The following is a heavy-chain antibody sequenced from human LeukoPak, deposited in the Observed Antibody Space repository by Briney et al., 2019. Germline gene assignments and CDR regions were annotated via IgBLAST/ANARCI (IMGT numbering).Heavy chain of an antibody. Sequence: PGRSLRLSGAASGFTFDDYAMHWVRQAPGKGLEWVSGISWNSGNIGYADSVKGRFTISRDNAKNYLYLKMNSLRTEDTALYYCAKAGSGSYADGMDVCGQGTTVAVSS. J-gene: IGHJ6*02. CDR1: GFTFDDYA. CDR2: ISWNSGNI. D-gene: IGHD3-10*01. CDR3: AKAGSGSYADGMDV. V-gene: IGHV3-9*01.